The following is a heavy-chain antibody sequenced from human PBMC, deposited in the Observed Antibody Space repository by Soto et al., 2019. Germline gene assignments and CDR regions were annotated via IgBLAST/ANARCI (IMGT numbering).Heavy chain of an antibody. J-gene: IGHJ6*02. Sequence: SETLSLTCAVYGGSFSGYYWSWIRQPPGKGLEWIGEINHIGSTNYNPSLKSRVTISVDTSKNQFSLKLSSVTAADTAVYYCARGDSSGWWDNYYYYGMDVWGQGTTVTVSS. CDR2: INHIGST. V-gene: IGHV4-34*01. D-gene: IGHD6-19*01. CDR3: ARGDSSGWWDNYYYYGMDV. CDR1: GGSFSGYY.